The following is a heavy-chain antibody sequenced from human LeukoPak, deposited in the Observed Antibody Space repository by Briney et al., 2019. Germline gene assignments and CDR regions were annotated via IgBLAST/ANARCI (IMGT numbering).Heavy chain of an antibody. J-gene: IGHJ4*02. D-gene: IGHD1-1*01. CDR1: GGSFSGYY. Sequence: PSETLSLTCAVYGGSFSGYYWSWIRQPPGKGLEWMGEINHSGSTNYNPSLKSRVTISVDTSKNQFSLKLSSVTAADTAVYYCARGGEGVHTDEFDYWGQGTLVTVSS. CDR2: INHSGST. V-gene: IGHV4-34*01. CDR3: ARGGEGVHTDEFDY.